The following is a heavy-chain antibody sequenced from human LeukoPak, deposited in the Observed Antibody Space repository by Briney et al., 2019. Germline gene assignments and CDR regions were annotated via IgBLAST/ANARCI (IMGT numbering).Heavy chain of an antibody. J-gene: IGHJ3*02. Sequence: PGGSLRLSCAASGFTFSDYNMRWIRQAPGKGLEWVSSISRSGSTIYYADSVKGRFTISRDNAKNSLYLQMNSLRAEDTAVYYCARDLLQYCSGGSCYIDAFDIWGQGTMVTVSS. CDR3: ARDLLQYCSGGSCYIDAFDI. CDR2: ISRSGSTI. V-gene: IGHV3-11*04. CDR1: GFTFSDYN. D-gene: IGHD2-15*01.